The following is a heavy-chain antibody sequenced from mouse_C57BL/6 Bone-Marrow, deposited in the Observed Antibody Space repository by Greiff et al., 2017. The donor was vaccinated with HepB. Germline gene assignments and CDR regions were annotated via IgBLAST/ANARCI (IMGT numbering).Heavy chain of an antibody. CDR3: ARHGYGGDYYAMDY. V-gene: IGHV2-6-1*01. CDR2: IWSDGST. CDR1: GFSLTSYG. D-gene: IGHD2-10*02. J-gene: IGHJ4*01. Sequence: QLQLKESGPGLVAPSQSLSITCTVSGFSLTSYGVHWVRQPPGKGLEWLVVIWSDGSTTYNSALKSRLSISKDNSKSQVFLKMNSLQTDDTAMYYCARHGYGGDYYAMDYWGQGTSVTVSS.